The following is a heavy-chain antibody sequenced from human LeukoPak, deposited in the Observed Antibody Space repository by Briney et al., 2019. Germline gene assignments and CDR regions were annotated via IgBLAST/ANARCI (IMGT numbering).Heavy chain of an antibody. Sequence: GGSLRLSCAPSGFTFSSYAMSWVRQAPGKGLEWVSSISGSGGSTYYADSVKGRFTISRDNSKNNREMGMHSLRAEYAAVFYCAKVPYWGQGTLVTVSS. V-gene: IGHV3-23*01. CDR1: GFTFSSYA. J-gene: IGHJ4*02. CDR3: AKVPY. CDR2: ISGSGGST.